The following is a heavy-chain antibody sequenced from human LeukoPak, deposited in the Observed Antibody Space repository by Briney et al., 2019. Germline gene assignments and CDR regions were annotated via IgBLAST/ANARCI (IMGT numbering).Heavy chain of an antibody. CDR1: GFTFSSYS. J-gene: IGHJ3*02. D-gene: IGHD6-13*01. V-gene: IGHV3-21*01. CDR3: ARGLRGGAAGLDAFDI. Sequence: GGSLRLSCAASGFTFSSYSMNWVRQAPGKGLEWVSSISSSSSYIYYADSVKGRFTISRDNAKNSLYLQMNSLRAEDTAVYYCARGLRGGAAGLDAFDIWGQGTMVTVSS. CDR2: ISSSSSYI.